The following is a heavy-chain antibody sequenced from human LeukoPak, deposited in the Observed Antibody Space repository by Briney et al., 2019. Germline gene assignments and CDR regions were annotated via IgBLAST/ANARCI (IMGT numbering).Heavy chain of an antibody. CDR3: ARVLVLQAPAASDVGLGDNWFDP. CDR2: INYSGST. CDR1: GGSISSGGYY. V-gene: IGHV4-31*03. D-gene: IGHD3-16*01. J-gene: IGHJ5*02. Sequence: SETLSLTCTVSGGSISSGGYYWSWIRQHPGKGLEWLGYINYSGSTYYNPSLKSRVTISVDTSKNQFSLKLSSVTAADTAVYYCARVLVLQAPAASDVGLGDNWFDPWGQGTLVTVSS.